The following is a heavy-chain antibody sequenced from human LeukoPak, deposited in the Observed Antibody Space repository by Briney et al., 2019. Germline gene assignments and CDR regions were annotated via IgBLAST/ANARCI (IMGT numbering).Heavy chain of an antibody. CDR2: IYYSGST. D-gene: IGHD5-18*01. J-gene: IGHJ5*02. CDR3: ARGIRNWFDP. Sequence: SETLSLTCTVSGGSISSGSYYWGWIRQPPGKGLEWIGSIYYSGSTYYNPSLKSRVTISVDTSKNQFSLKLSSVTAADTAVYYCARGIRNWFDPWGQGTLVTVSS. CDR1: GGSISSGSYY. V-gene: IGHV4-39*01.